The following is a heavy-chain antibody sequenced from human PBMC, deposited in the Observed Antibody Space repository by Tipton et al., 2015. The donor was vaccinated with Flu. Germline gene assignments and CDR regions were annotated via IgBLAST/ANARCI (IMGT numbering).Heavy chain of an antibody. V-gene: IGHV3-48*03. D-gene: IGHD2-8*02. CDR3: ARAGDADAYWAGY. CDR1: GFRFDYHE. CDR2: MSSSGHSI. Sequence: SLRLSCTGAGFRFDYHEMSWLRQAPGKGLEWVSYMSSSGHSIYYADSVKGRFTISRDNAKKILYLQMNSLRAEDTAVYYCARAGDADAYWAGYWGQGTLVTVST. J-gene: IGHJ4*02.